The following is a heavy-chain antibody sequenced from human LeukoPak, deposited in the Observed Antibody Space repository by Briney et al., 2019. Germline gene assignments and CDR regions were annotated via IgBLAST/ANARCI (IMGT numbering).Heavy chain of an antibody. J-gene: IGHJ6*03. CDR1: GSTFTSYG. Sequence: ASVKVSCKASGSTFTSYGISWVRQAPGQGLEWMGWISAYNGNTNYAQTLQGRVTMTTDTSTSTAYMELRSLRSDDTAMYYCARRGGKNYGDYLLYSYYMDVWGKGTTVTVSS. CDR2: ISAYNGNT. V-gene: IGHV1-18*01. D-gene: IGHD4-17*01. CDR3: ARRGGKNYGDYLLYSYYMDV.